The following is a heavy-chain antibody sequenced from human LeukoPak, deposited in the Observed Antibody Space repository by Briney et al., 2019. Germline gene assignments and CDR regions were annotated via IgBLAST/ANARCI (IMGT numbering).Heavy chain of an antibody. J-gene: IGHJ3*02. Sequence: GGSLRLSCAASGFTFRTYWMSWVRQAPGKGLEWVANIKKDGSEQYYVNSVKGRFTISRDNVKNSLYLQINSLRVEDTAIYYCARDGIAVRKAFDIWGQGTMVIVSS. D-gene: IGHD6-19*01. CDR2: IKKDGSEQ. V-gene: IGHV3-7*01. CDR3: ARDGIAVRKAFDI. CDR1: GFTFRTYW.